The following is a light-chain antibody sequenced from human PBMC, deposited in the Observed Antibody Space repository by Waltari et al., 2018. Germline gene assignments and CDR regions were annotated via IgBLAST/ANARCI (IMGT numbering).Light chain of an antibody. CDR1: QSIRSNY. CDR2: CAS. CDR3: QQYGTSSLT. Sequence: EIVLTQSPGSVSLSPGERATLSCRASQSIRSNYLAWYQQKPGQAPRLLIYCASSRATGIADRFSGSGAGTDFTLTISRLEPEDSAVYYCQQYGTSSLTFGPGTKVEIK. V-gene: IGKV3-20*01. J-gene: IGKJ3*01.